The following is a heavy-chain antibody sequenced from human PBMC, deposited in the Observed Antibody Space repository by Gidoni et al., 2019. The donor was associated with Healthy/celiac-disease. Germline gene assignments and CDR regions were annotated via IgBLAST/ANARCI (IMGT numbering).Heavy chain of an antibody. J-gene: IGHJ3*02. D-gene: IGHD1-1*01. V-gene: IGHV1-24*01. Sequence: QVQLVQSGAEVKKPGASVTVPCKVSGYTLTELSMHWGRQAPGKGLEWMGGFDPEDGETIYAQKFQGRVTMTEDTSTDTAYMELSSLRSEDTAVYYCATPIGGRESRNDDAFDIWGQGTMVTVSS. CDR1: GYTLTELS. CDR2: FDPEDGET. CDR3: ATPIGGRESRNDDAFDI.